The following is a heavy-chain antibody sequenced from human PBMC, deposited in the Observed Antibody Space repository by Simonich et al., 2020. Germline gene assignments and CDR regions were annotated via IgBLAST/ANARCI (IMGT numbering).Heavy chain of an antibody. V-gene: IGHV3-23*01. J-gene: IGHJ3*02. CDR2: ISGSGGRK. CDR1: GFTFSSYA. CDR3: AKDLGERITMIVVVIDAFDI. Sequence: GGGLVQPGGSLRLSCAASGFTFSSYAMSWVRQAPGKGLEWVSAISGSGGRKYYADSVKGRFTISRDNSKNTLYLQMNSLRAEDTAVYYCAKDLGERITMIVVVIDAFDIWGQGTMVTVSS. D-gene: IGHD3-22*01.